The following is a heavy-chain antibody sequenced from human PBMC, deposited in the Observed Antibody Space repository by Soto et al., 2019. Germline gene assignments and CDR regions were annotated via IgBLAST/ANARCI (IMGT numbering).Heavy chain of an antibody. V-gene: IGHV4-4*07. Sequence: QVQLQESGPGLVKPSETLSLTCTVSGGSISNYYWSWLRQPAGKGLEWIGRIYTSGNTNYNPSLKGRVTMSVDMSKNQFSLKLSSVAAADPAVYYCASDGNGDNGRAFDPWGQGTLVTVSS. D-gene: IGHD4-17*01. J-gene: IGHJ5*02. CDR3: ASDGNGDNGRAFDP. CDR2: IYTSGNT. CDR1: GGSISNYY.